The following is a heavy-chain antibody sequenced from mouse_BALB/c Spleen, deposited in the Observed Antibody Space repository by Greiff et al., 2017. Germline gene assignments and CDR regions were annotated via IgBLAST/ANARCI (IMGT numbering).Heavy chain of an antibody. J-gene: IGHJ3*01. D-gene: IGHD2-1*01. CDR2: IDPENGDT. Sequence: VQLQQSGAELVRSGASVKLSCTASGFNIKDYYMHWVKQRPEQGLEWIGWIDPENGDTEYAPKFQGKATMTADTSSNTAYLQLSSLTSEDTAVYYCNANGNYFSYWGQGTLVTVSA. CDR1: GFNIKDYY. V-gene: IGHV14-4*02. CDR3: NANGNYFSY.